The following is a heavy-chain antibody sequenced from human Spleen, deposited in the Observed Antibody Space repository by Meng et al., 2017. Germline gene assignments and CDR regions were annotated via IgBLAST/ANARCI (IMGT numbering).Heavy chain of an antibody. Sequence: ASVKVSCKPSGYNFPDYYIHWVRRAPGQGLEWMGRINPKSGDTHYAQKFQARVTMTGDTSISTAYMELSGLRSDDTAMYYCARDEDISAAGKLVGDDWGQGTLVTVSS. CDR3: ARDEDISAAGKLVGDD. V-gene: IGHV1-2*06. D-gene: IGHD6-25*01. CDR2: INPKSGDT. CDR1: GYNFPDYY. J-gene: IGHJ4*02.